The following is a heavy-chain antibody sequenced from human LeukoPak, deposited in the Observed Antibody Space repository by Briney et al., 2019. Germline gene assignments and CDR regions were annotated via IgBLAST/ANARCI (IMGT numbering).Heavy chain of an antibody. D-gene: IGHD6-19*01. CDR1: GYTFTGYY. CDR2: INPNSGGT. Sequence: GASVKVSCKASGYTFTGYYMHWVRQAPGQGLEWMGRINPNSGGTNYAQKFQGRVTMTRDTSISTAYMELSRLRSDGTAVYYCATPIAVAPFDYWGQGTLVTISS. CDR3: ATPIAVAPFDY. V-gene: IGHV1-2*06. J-gene: IGHJ4*02.